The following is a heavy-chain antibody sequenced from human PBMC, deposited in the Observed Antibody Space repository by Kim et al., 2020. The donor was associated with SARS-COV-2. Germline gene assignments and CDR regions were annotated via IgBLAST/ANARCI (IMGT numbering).Heavy chain of an antibody. J-gene: IGHJ4*02. CDR1: GFTFSSYA. CDR2: ISGSGGST. V-gene: IGHV3-23*01. Sequence: GGSLRLSCAASGFTFSSYAMSWVRQAPGKGLEWVSAISGSGGSTYYADSVKGRFTISRDNSKNTLYLQMNSLRAEDTAVYYCAKDVRPPFGRLNIALAVRDGGQGTLVTVSS. CDR3: AKDVRPPFGRLNIALAVRD. D-gene: IGHD6-19*01.